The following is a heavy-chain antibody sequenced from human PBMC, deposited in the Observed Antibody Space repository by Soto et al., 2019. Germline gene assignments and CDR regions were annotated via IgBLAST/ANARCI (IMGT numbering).Heavy chain of an antibody. CDR1: GESVSSNSAA. CDR2: TYYRSQWYS. CDR3: AREEILVAYNWFDP. D-gene: IGHD1-26*01. J-gene: IGHJ5*02. Sequence: PSQTLSLTGAVSGESVSSNSAAWDWIRQSPSRGLEWLGRTYYRSQWYSDYAVAVKGRITINPDTSKNQLSLQLNSVTPEDTALYFCAREEILVAYNWFDPWGQGTLVTVSS. V-gene: IGHV6-1*01.